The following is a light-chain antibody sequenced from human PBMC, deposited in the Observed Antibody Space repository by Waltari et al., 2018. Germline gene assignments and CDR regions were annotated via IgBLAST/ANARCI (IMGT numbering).Light chain of an antibody. Sequence: DIQMTQSPSTLSASVGDRVTIPCRASQSITNWLAWYQQKPGKAPKLIIYRASNLESGVPSRFSDSGAGTEFTLTISSLQPDDFATYYCQQYDNYWTFGQGTKVEIK. J-gene: IGKJ1*01. CDR2: RAS. CDR1: QSITNW. CDR3: QQYDNYWT. V-gene: IGKV1-5*03.